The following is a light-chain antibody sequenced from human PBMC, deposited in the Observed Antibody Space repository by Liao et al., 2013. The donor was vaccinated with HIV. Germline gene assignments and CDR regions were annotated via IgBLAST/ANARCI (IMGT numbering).Light chain of an antibody. CDR2: QGT. Sequence: SYELTQPPSVSVSPGQTARITCSGDALPKQYAYWYQQKPGQDPVLVIYQGTKRPSEIAERFSGSYSGNTATLTISGTQALDEADYFCQAWDSRADVVFGGGTKLTVL. CDR3: QAWDSRADVV. V-gene: IGLV3-1*01. CDR1: ALPKQY. J-gene: IGLJ2*01.